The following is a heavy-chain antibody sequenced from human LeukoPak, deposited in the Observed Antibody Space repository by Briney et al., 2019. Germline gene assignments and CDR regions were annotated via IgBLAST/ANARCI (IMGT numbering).Heavy chain of an antibody. J-gene: IGHJ4*02. Sequence: PGGSLRLSCAASGFTFSTSAMSWVRQAPGKGLEWVSAISGSGGNTYYADSVKGRVTISRDNSKNTVYLQMNSLRAEDTAVYYCAKWFAQGGSGRYVDYWSQGTLVTVSS. CDR3: AKWFAQGGSGRYVDY. V-gene: IGHV3-23*01. D-gene: IGHD3-10*01. CDR1: GFTFSTSA. CDR2: ISGSGGNT.